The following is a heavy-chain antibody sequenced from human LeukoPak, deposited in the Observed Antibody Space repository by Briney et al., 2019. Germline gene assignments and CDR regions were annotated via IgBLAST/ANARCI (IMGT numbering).Heavy chain of an antibody. CDR1: GGSISSGFYY. CDR2: IYYSGIT. D-gene: IGHD5-24*01. Sequence: KPSETLSLTCTVSGGSISSGFYYWGWIRQPPGKGLEWIGSIYYSGITYYNPSLKSRVTISVDTSKNQFSLNLSSVTAADTAVYYCASDENRDHFDYWGQGTLVTVSS. J-gene: IGHJ4*02. V-gene: IGHV4-39*07. CDR3: ASDENRDHFDY.